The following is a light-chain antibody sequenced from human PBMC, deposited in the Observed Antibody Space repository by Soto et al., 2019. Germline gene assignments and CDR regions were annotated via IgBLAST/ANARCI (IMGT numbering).Light chain of an antibody. J-gene: IGLJ3*02. Sequence: QPVLTQPPSASGTPGQRVTISCSGSSSNIGSNTVNWYQQLPGTAPKLLIYSNNQPPSGVPVRFSGSKSGTSASLAISGLQSEAEADYYCAAWDDSHWVFGGGTKLTVL. CDR2: SNN. CDR3: AAWDDSHWV. V-gene: IGLV1-44*01. CDR1: SSNIGSNT.